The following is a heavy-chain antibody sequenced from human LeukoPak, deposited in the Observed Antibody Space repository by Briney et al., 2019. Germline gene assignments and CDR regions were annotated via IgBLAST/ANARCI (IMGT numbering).Heavy chain of an antibody. D-gene: IGHD3-3*01. Sequence: PGGSLRLSCSASGFTFNTYAMHWVRQAPGRGLEYVSAIGTNGGTTYYAESSRGRFAISRDNSKNTLYLQMSSLRPEDTAVYYCVKGPGPTMNFYFDLWGQGTLVTVSS. CDR1: GFTFNTYA. J-gene: IGHJ4*02. V-gene: IGHV3-64D*06. CDR2: IGTNGGTT. CDR3: VKGPGPTMNFYFDL.